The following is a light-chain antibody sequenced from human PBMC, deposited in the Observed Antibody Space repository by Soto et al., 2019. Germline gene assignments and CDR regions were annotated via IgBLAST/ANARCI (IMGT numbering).Light chain of an antibody. CDR2: WAS. Sequence: DIVMTQSPDSLAVSLGERATINCKSSQSVLYSSNNKNYLAWYQQKPGQPPKLLIYWASTRESGVPDRFSGSGSGPDFTLNLSTLRAEDVAVYYCQEYYSPLCAFGQGTKVELK. J-gene: IGKJ1*01. V-gene: IGKV4-1*01. CDR1: QSVLYSSNNKNY. CDR3: QEYYSPLCA.